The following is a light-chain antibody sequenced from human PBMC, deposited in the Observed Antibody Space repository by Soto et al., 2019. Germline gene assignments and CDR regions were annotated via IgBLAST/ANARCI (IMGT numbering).Light chain of an antibody. Sequence: DIQLTQSPSFLSASVGDRVTVSCRASQDISTSLAWFQQKAGKVPQLLVYPASTLQDGVPSRFSGCGSGTYFTLTINNLQAEDFATYYCQHLCTYPFSFGQGTKLDIK. V-gene: IGKV1-9*01. CDR2: PAS. CDR3: QHLCTYPFS. J-gene: IGKJ2*03. CDR1: QDISTS.